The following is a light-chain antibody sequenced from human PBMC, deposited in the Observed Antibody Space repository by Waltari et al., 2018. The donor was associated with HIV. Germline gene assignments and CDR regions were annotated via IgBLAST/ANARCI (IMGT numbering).Light chain of an antibody. CDR3: QHHGT. V-gene: IGKV1-5*03. CDR1: QSISSW. J-gene: IGKJ1*01. CDR2: KAS. Sequence: DIQMTQSPSTLSASVGDRDTITCRASQSISSWLAWYQQKPGKAPNLLIYKASTLESGVPSRFSGSGSGTEFTLTISSLQPDDFATYYCQHHGTFGQGTKVEIK.